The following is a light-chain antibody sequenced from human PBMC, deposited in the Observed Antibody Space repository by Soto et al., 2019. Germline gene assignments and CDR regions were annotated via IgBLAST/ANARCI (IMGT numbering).Light chain of an antibody. CDR3: SSHTSSPV. V-gene: IGLV2-14*01. CDR1: SSDVGGYNY. Sequence: QSALTQPASVSGSPGQSITISCTGTSSDVGGYNYVSWYQQHPGKAPKLMIYDVSNRPSGVSNRFSGSKSGNTASLTISGLQAEDEADYYCSSHTSSPVFGTGTKVTVL. CDR2: DVS. J-gene: IGLJ1*01.